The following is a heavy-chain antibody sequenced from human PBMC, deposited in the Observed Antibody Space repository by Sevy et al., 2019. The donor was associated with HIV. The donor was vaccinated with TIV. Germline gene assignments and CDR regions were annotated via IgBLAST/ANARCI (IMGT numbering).Heavy chain of an antibody. J-gene: IGHJ4*02. CDR2: INPNSGGT. CDR3: ARVWFGELLFDY. V-gene: IGHV1-2*02. CDR1: GYTFTGYY. D-gene: IGHD3-10*01. Sequence: ASVKVSCKASGYTFTGYYMHWVRQAPGQGLEWMGWINPNSGGTNYAQKFQGRVTMTRDTSISTAYMELSRLGSDDTAVDYCARVWFGELLFDYWGQGTLVTVSS.